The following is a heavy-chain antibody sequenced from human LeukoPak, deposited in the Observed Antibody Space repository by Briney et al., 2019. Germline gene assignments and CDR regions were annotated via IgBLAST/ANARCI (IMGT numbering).Heavy chain of an antibody. D-gene: IGHD2-2*01. CDR3: ARARLGYCSSTSCHNYYYYYMDV. J-gene: IGHJ6*03. CDR1: GFTFSSYD. CDR2: IGTAGDT. V-gene: IGHV3-13*01. Sequence: GGSLRLSCAASGFTFSSYDMHWVRQATGKGLEWVSAIGTAGDTYYPGSVKGRFTISRENAKNSLYLQMNSLRAGDTAVYYCARARLGYCSSTSCHNYYYYYMDVWGKGTAVTVSS.